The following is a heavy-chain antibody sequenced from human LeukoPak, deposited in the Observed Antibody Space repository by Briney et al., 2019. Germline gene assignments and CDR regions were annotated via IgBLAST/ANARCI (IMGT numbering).Heavy chain of an antibody. CDR2: ISSSSRTI. D-gene: IGHD4-17*01. V-gene: IGHV3-48*02. CDR1: GFTFSSYS. J-gene: IGHJ4*02. CDR3: ARDRYGDYDFDY. Sequence: GGSLRLSCAASGFTFSSYSMNWVRQAPGKGLEWISYISSSSRTIYYADSVKGRFTISRDNAKNSPYLQMNSLRDEDTAVYYCARDRYGDYDFDYWGQGTLVTVSS.